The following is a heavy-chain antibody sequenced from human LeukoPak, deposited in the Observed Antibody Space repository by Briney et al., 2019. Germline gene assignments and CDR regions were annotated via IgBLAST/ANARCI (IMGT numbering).Heavy chain of an antibody. CDR3: ATHAAQYSTFDY. J-gene: IGHJ4*02. CDR1: GFSFSDNY. V-gene: IGHV3-11*03. Sequence: GGPLRLSCAASGFSFSDNYMSWIRQAPGKGLEWVSYISSGSSYTNYAGSVKGRFTISRDNAKNSLFLQMNSLRAEDTAVYYCATHAAQYSTFDYWGQGTLVTVSS. D-gene: IGHD2/OR15-2a*01. CDR2: ISSGSSYT.